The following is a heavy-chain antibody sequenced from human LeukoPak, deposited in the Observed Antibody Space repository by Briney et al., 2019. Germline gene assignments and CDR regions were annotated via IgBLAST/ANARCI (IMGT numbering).Heavy chain of an antibody. D-gene: IGHD4-17*01. CDR1: GFTFGNYA. CDR3: AKVSSYGGAPH. Sequence: GGSLRLSCAASGFTFGNYAMSWVRQAPGEGLEWVSGLSGTGGSTFYADSVKGRFTISRDNSKNMLYLQVNSLRAEDTAVYYCAKVSSYGGAPHWGPGTLVTVS. CDR2: LSGTGGST. V-gene: IGHV3-23*01. J-gene: IGHJ4*02.